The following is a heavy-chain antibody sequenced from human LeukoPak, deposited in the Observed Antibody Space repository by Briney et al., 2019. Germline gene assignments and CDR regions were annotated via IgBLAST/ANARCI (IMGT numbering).Heavy chain of an antibody. V-gene: IGHV3-30*18. CDR2: TSYDESNK. CDR3: AKAAYSSSPKSNFFDY. D-gene: IGHD6-13*01. J-gene: IGHJ4*02. Sequence: PGGSLRLSCAASGFSFSTYGMHWVRQAPGKGLEWVAVTSYDESNKYYGDSVKGRFTISRDNSKNTLYLQMNSLRAEDTAVYYCAKAAYSSSPKSNFFDYWGQGTLVTVSS. CDR1: GFSFSTYG.